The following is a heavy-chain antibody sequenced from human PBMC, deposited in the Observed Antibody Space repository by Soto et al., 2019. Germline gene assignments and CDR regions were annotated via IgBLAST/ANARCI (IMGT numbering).Heavy chain of an antibody. CDR3: ASGRSLIRYYYGMDV. J-gene: IGHJ6*02. CDR1: GFTFSSHS. V-gene: IGHV3-48*02. Sequence: PGGSLRLSCAASGFTFSSHSMNWVRQAPGKGLEWVSYISSSSSAIYYADSVKGRFTISRDNAKNSLYLQMNSLRDEDTAVYYCASGRSLIRYYYGMDVWGQGTTVTVSS. CDR2: ISSSSSAI. D-gene: IGHD2-8*01.